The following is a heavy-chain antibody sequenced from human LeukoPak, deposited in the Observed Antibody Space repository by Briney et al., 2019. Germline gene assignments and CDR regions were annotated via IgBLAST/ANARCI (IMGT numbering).Heavy chain of an antibody. CDR2: INHSGST. J-gene: IGHJ4*02. Sequence: NTSETLSLTCAVYGGSFSGYYWSWIRQPPGKGLEWIGEINHSGSTNYNPSLKSRVTISVDTSKNQFSLKLSSVTAADTAVYYCARGALEGYCSGGSCPFFDYWSQGTLVTVSS. D-gene: IGHD2-15*01. CDR1: GGSFSGYY. CDR3: ARGALEGYCSGGSCPFFDY. V-gene: IGHV4-34*01.